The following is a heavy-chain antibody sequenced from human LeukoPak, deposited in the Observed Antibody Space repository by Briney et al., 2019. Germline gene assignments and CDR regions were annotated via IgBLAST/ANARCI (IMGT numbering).Heavy chain of an antibody. Sequence: GGSLRLSCAASGFTFRTYWMSWVRQAPGKGLEWVSSISSSSSYIYYADSMKGRFTISRDNAKNSLYLQMNSLRAEDTAVYYCARDPVMSGSGSYYKPPYYFDYWGQGTLVTVSS. V-gene: IGHV3-21*01. D-gene: IGHD3-10*01. CDR2: ISSSSSYI. CDR3: ARDPVMSGSGSYYKPPYYFDY. CDR1: GFTFRTYW. J-gene: IGHJ4*02.